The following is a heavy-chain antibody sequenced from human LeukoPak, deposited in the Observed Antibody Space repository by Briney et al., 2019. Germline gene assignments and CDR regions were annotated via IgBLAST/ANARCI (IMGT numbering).Heavy chain of an antibody. CDR3: ARDSQEFFQH. CDR2: INQDGSEQ. CDR1: GFTFRNYC. V-gene: IGHV3-7*01. J-gene: IGHJ1*01. Sequence: GGSLRLSCAASGFTFRNYCMTWVRQAPGKGLEWVANINQDGSEQHYADSVKGRFTISRDNAKNSLYLQMNSLRTEDTALYYCARDSQEFFQHWGQGTLVTVSS.